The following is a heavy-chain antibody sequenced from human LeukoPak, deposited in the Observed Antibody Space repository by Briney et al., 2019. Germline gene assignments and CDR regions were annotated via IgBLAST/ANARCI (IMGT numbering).Heavy chain of an antibody. J-gene: IGHJ3*01. CDR3: ARDGWWDPNRHAFDL. CDR2: IRTYDGDT. D-gene: IGHD2-15*01. CDR1: GYTFTQYA. Sequence: ASVKVSCKASGYTFTQYAISWVRQAPGQGLEWMGWIRTYDGDTNYAENLQDRLTLTKDTSTTTAHMELRSLRSDDTAVYYCARDGWWDPNRHAFDLWGQGTVVTVSS. V-gene: IGHV1-18*01.